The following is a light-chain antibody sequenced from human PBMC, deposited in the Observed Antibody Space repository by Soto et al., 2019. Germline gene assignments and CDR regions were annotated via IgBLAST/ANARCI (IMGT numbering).Light chain of an antibody. V-gene: IGLV2-14*01. CDR2: DVT. Sequence: QSALTQPASVSGSPGQSVTISSTGTSSDIGLYNYVSWYQQHPAKAPKLMVYDVTHRPSGVSNRFSGSKSGNTASLTISGLLVEDEADYYCTSYTNSNTLIFGGGTKLTVL. CDR1: SSDIGLYNY. J-gene: IGLJ2*01. CDR3: TSYTNSNTLI.